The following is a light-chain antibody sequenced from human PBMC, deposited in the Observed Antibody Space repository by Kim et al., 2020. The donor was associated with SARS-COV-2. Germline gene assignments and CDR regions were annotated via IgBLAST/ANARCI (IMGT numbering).Light chain of an antibody. CDR3: LLFYSGVWV. V-gene: IGLV7-46*01. CDR2: DTS. Sequence: PVATVTLPCGSSTGTVTSGHYPYGIQQKPGQVPRTLIQDTSDKLSWTPDRFSGSLLGGKAALTLSGAHLEDEAEYHCLLFYSGVWVFGGGTQLTVL. J-gene: IGLJ3*02. CDR1: TGTVTSGHY.